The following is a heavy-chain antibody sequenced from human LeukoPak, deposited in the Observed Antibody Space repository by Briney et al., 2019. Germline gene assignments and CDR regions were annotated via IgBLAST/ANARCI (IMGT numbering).Heavy chain of an antibody. CDR2: ISSSGSTI. CDR3: AKGGRITTFGVVID. J-gene: IGHJ4*02. D-gene: IGHD3-3*01. CDR1: GFTFSSYE. Sequence: PGGPLRLSCAASGFTFSSYEMNGVRRAPGKGRGWVSYISSSGSTIYYADPVKGRFTIPRENAKNSLYPQMNRLGAEDTAVYYWAKGGRITTFGVVIDWRRGTRVSVSS. V-gene: IGHV3-48*03.